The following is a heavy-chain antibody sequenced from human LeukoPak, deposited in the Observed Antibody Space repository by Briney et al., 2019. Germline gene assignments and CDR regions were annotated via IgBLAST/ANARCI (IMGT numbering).Heavy chain of an antibody. CDR3: ARGRPHGNDY. Sequence: GRSLRLSCAASGFTFSNYSMHWVRQAPGKGLEWVAIISYDGSNKNHADAVKGRFTVSRDNSKNTLYLQMNSLRAEDTAVYYCARGRPHGNDYWGQGTLVTVSS. CDR1: GFTFSNYS. CDR2: ISYDGSNK. D-gene: IGHD4-23*01. V-gene: IGHV3-30*03. J-gene: IGHJ4*02.